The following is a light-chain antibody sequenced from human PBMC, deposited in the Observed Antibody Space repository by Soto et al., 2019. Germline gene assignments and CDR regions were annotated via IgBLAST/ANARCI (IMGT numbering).Light chain of an antibody. CDR2: LGS. CDR1: QSLLNSNGYNC. J-gene: IGKJ1*01. V-gene: IGKV2-28*01. CDR3: MQSLQTPLT. Sequence: DIVMTQSPLSLPVTPGEPASISCRSSQSLLNSNGYNCWEWYLQKPGQSPQLLIYLGSNRASGVTDRFSGSGSGTDFKLKIIRVEAEDVGVYFCMQSLQTPLTFGQGTKVEFK.